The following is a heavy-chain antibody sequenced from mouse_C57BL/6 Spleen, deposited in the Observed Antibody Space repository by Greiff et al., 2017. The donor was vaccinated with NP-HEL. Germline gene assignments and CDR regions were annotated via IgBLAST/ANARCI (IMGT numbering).Heavy chain of an antibody. CDR2: IDPSDNYT. J-gene: IGHJ2*01. V-gene: IGHV1-69*01. CDR1: GYTFTSYW. CDR3: ARITGTRGIFDY. D-gene: IGHD4-1*01. Sequence: QVQLQQPGAELVLPGASVKLSCKASGYTFTSYWMHWVKQRPGQGLEWIGEIDPSDNYTNSNQKFKGKSTLTVDKSSSTAYMQLSSLTAEDSAVYYCARITGTRGIFDYWGQGTTLTVSS.